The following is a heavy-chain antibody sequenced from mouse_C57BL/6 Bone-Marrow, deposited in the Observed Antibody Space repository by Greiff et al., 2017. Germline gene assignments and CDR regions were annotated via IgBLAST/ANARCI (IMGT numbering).Heavy chain of an antibody. CDR2: IDPSDSYT. CDR1: GYTFTSYW. Sequence: QVQLQQPGAELVMPGASVKLSCKASGYTFTSYWMHWVKQRPGQGLEWIGEIDPSDSYTNYNQKFKGKSTLTVDKSSSTAYMQLSSLTAEDSAVYYCARVFYDYDLAWFAYWGQGTLVTVSA. CDR3: ARVFYDYDLAWFAY. D-gene: IGHD2-4*01. J-gene: IGHJ3*01. V-gene: IGHV1-69*01.